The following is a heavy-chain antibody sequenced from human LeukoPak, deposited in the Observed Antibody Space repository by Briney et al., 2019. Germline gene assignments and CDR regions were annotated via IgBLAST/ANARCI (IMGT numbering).Heavy chain of an antibody. CDR3: ADSYSCYWYRRWMDY. D-gene: IGHD2-8*02. V-gene: IGHV3-48*03. CDR2: ISSRGSTM. Sequence: GGSLRLSCGASGFTFRGYDINWVRQAPGKGPEGGSYISSRGSTMYYAESVKGRVTISRHNAKNSLDVEMNRLRAEDTAVYYSADSYSCYWYRRWMDYWGQGTLVTVSS. CDR1: GFTFRGYD. J-gene: IGHJ4*02.